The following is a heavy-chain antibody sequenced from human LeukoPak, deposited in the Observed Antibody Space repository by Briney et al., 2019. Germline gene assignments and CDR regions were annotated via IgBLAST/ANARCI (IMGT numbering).Heavy chain of an antibody. J-gene: IGHJ4*02. CDR2: ISSNGDST. V-gene: IGHV3-64D*06. CDR3: VKDLAVAGSFDY. D-gene: IGHD6-19*01. CDR1: GFTFSNYP. Sequence: PGGSLRLSCSASGFTFSNYPMHWVRQAPGKGLKYVSAISSNGDSTYYADSVKGRFTISRDNSKNTLYLQISSLRTEDTAVYYCVKDLAVAGSFDYWGQGTLVTVSS.